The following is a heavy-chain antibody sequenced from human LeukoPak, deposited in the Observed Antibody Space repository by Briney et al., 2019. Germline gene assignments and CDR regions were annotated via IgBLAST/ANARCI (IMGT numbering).Heavy chain of an antibody. D-gene: IGHD3-9*01. V-gene: IGHV4-34*01. J-gene: IGHJ4*02. CDR2: INHSGST. CDR1: GFTFNTYT. CDR3: ASRDDILTGFNY. Sequence: GSLRLSCAASGFTFNTYTMNWIRQPPGKGLEWIGEINHSGSTNYNPSLKSRVTISVDTSKNQFSLKLSSVTAADTAVYYCASRDDILTGFNYWGQGTLVTVSS.